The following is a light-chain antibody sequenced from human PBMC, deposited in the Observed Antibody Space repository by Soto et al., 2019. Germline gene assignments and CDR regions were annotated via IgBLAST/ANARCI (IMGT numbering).Light chain of an antibody. J-gene: IGKJ2*01. Sequence: DIQMTQSPSTLSASVGDRVTVTCRASQSISSWLAWYQQKPGKAPKLLIYKASSLEGGVPSRFSGSGSGTGFTLTISSLQPDDFATYYCQQYNSYLYTFGQGTKLEIK. CDR2: KAS. CDR3: QQYNSYLYT. V-gene: IGKV1-5*03. CDR1: QSISSW.